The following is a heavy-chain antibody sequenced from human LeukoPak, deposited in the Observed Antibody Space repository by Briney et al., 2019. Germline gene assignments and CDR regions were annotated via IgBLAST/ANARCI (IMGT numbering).Heavy chain of an antibody. CDR3: ARVHRGGYNWFDP. CDR1: GYTFTSYG. Sequence: GASVKVSCKASGYTFTSYGISWVRQAPGQGLEWMGWISAYNGNTNYAQKLQGRVTMTTDTSTSTASMELRSLRSNDTAVYYCARVHRGGYNWFDPWGQGTLVTVSS. D-gene: IGHD3-16*01. V-gene: IGHV1-18*01. J-gene: IGHJ5*02. CDR2: ISAYNGNT.